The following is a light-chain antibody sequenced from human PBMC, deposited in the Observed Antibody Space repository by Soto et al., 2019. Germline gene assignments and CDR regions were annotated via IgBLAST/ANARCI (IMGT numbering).Light chain of an antibody. J-gene: IGKJ5*01. Sequence: DIQMTQSPSSLSASVGDRVTITCQASQDISNYVDWYQQKPGKAPKLLIYDASNLETGIPSRFSGSGSGTDFTFTISSLQPEDIATYYCQQYDNLPITFGQGTRLEI. CDR1: QDISNY. CDR3: QQYDNLPIT. V-gene: IGKV1-33*01. CDR2: DAS.